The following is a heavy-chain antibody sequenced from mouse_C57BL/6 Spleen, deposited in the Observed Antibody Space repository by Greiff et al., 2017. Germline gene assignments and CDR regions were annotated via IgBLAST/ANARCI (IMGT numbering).Heavy chain of an antibody. D-gene: IGHD2-2*01. J-gene: IGHJ4*01. CDR1: GFTFSDYG. Sequence: EVQGVESGGGLVKPGGSLKLSCAASGFTFSDYGMHWVRQAPEKGLKWVAYISSGSSTIYYADTVKGRFTISRDNAKNTLFLQMTSLRSEDTAMYYCARDGYPYAMDYWGQGTSVTVSS. CDR3: ARDGYPYAMDY. V-gene: IGHV5-17*01. CDR2: ISSGSSTI.